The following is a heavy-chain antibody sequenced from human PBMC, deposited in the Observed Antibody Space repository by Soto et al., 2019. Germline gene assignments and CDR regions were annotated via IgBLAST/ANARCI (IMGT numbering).Heavy chain of an antibody. CDR2: IYYSGST. CDR1: GGSISSYY. J-gene: IGHJ6*02. Sequence: SETLSLTCTVSGGSISSYYWSWIRQPPGKGLEWIGYIYYSGSTNYNPSLKSRVTISVDTSKNQFSLKLSSVTAADTAVYYCARYRVRGNYGMDVWGQGTTVTVSS. V-gene: IGHV4-59*01. CDR3: ARYRVRGNYGMDV. D-gene: IGHD3-10*01.